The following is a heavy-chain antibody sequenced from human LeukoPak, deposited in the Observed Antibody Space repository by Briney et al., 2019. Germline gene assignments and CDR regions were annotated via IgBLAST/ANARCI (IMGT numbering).Heavy chain of an antibody. CDR2: ISSDGSTT. J-gene: IGHJ4*02. D-gene: IGHD6-13*01. V-gene: IGHV3-74*01. Sequence: PGGSLRLSCAASGFTFSSYWMHWVRQASGKGLVWVSRISSDGSTTTYADSVKGRFTISRDNAKNTLFLQMNSLRAEDTAVYYCARLNSTSGTAYWGQGTLVTVSS. CDR3: ARLNSTSGTAY. CDR1: GFTFSSYW.